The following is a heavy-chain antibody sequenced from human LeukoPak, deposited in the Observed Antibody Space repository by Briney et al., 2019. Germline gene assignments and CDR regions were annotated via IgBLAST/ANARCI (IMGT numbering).Heavy chain of an antibody. CDR2: MNPNSGNT. J-gene: IGHJ6*02. CDR1: GYTFTSCD. V-gene: IGHV1-8*01. Sequence: ASVKLSCKASGYTFTSCDINWVRQATGQGLEWMGWMNPNSGNTGYAQKFQGRVTMTRNTSISTACMELSSLRSEDTAVYYCARWSEDIVATISNGMDVWGQGTTVTVSS. CDR3: ARWSEDIVATISNGMDV. D-gene: IGHD5-12*01.